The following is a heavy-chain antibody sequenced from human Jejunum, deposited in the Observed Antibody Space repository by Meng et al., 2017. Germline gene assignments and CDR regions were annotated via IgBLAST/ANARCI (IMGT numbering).Heavy chain of an antibody. Sequence: QVPLQESGPGLLKPSGPLSLTCGVSGGSISSSDWWSWVRQPPGKGLEWIGEIHHSGSTNYNPSLKSRVTISVDKSKNQFSLKLSSVTAADTAVYYCAREWSGSFRHFDYWGQGTLVTVSS. D-gene: IGHD3-16*02. CDR3: AREWSGSFRHFDY. J-gene: IGHJ4*02. CDR2: IHHSGST. CDR1: GGSISSSDW. V-gene: IGHV4-4*02.